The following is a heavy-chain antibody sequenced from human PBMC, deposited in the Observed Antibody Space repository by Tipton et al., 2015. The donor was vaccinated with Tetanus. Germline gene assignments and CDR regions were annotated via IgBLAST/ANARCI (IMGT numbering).Heavy chain of an antibody. CDR2: IRSDGSNT. CDR3: AKGGGGTSSWPFDY. CDR1: GFTSRTYW. J-gene: IGHJ4*02. V-gene: IGHV3-74*01. D-gene: IGHD6-13*01. Sequence: SLRLSCAASGFTSRTYWMNWIRQAPGKGLAWVSRIRSDGSNTIYADSMKGRFTISRDNAKNSLYLQMNSLRAEDTALYYCAKGGGGTSSWPFDYWGQGTLVTVSS.